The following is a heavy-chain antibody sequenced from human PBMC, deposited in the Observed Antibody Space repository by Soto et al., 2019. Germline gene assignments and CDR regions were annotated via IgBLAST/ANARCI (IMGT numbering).Heavy chain of an antibody. J-gene: IGHJ4*02. V-gene: IGHV3-23*01. CDR2: ISGSGGST. D-gene: IGHD3-3*01. CDR3: AKDARITIFGVVIAMFDY. CDR1: GFTFSSYA. Sequence: GGSLRLSCAASGFTFSSYAMSWVRQAPGKGLEWVSAISGSGGSTYYADSVKGRFTISRDNSKNTLYLQMNSLRAEDTAVYYCAKDARITIFGVVIAMFDYWGQGTLVTVSS.